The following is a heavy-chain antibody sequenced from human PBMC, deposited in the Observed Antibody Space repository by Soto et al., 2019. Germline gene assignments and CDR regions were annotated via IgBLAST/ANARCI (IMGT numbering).Heavy chain of an antibody. D-gene: IGHD3-10*01. V-gene: IGHV3-33*01. Sequence: GGSLRLSCAASGFTFSSYGMHWVRQAPGKGLEWVAVIWYDGSNKYYADSVKGRFTISRDNSKNTLYLQMNSLRAEDTAVYYCARDIYPQIWFGELSISSGMDVWGQGTTVTVSS. CDR1: GFTFSSYG. CDR2: IWYDGSNK. J-gene: IGHJ6*02. CDR3: ARDIYPQIWFGELSISSGMDV.